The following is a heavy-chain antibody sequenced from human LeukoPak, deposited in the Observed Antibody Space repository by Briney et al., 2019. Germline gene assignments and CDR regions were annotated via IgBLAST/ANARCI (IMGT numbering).Heavy chain of an antibody. J-gene: IGHJ4*02. CDR3: ARAFGEFYYFDY. Sequence: SEKVFCKASGDTFSSHDIIGVRQPPGQGLEEMRRIIPIFDTEICAQKSQRRDPHTTDEYEHTAYTELRTLRSEDTAVYYCARAFGEFYYFDYWGQGTLVCVSS. CDR1: GDTFSSHD. CDR2: IIPIFDTE. D-gene: IGHD3-10*01. V-gene: IGHV1-69*05.